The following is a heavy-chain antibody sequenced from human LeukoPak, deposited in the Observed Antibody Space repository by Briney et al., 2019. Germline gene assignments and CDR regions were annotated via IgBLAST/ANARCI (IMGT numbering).Heavy chain of an antibody. Sequence: SSETLSLTRAVYGGSFSGYYWSWIRQPPGKGLEWIGEINHSGSTNYNPSLKSRVTISVDTSKNQFSLKLSSVTAADTAVYYCARVSVDSNGWYANWFDPWGQGTLVTVSS. D-gene: IGHD6-19*01. CDR1: GGSFSGYY. CDR3: ARVSVDSNGWYANWFDP. J-gene: IGHJ5*02. V-gene: IGHV4-34*01. CDR2: INHSGST.